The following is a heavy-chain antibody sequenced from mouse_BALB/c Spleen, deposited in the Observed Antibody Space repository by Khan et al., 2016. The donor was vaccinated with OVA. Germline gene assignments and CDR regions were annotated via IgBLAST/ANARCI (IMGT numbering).Heavy chain of an antibody. Sequence: QVQLQQSGAELARPGASVKMSCKASGYTFTSYTIHWVQQRPGQGLEWIGYINPRSGYTNYNQKFKDKATLTADKSSSTAYMQLSSLTSEASAVYYCARRTTGYAMDYWGQGTSVTVSS. CDR3: ARRTTGYAMDY. D-gene: IGHD2-14*01. CDR2: INPRSGYT. V-gene: IGHV1-4*01. J-gene: IGHJ4*01. CDR1: GYTFTSYT.